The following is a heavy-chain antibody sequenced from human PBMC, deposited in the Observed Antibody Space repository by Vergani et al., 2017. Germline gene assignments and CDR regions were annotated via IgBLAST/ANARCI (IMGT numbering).Heavy chain of an antibody. Sequence: QVQLQESGPGLVKPSQTLSLTCTVSGGSISSGDYYWSWIRQPPGKGLEWIGEINHSGSTNYNPSLKSRVTISVATSKNQFSLKLSSVTAADTAVYYCARGRSPPYYDFWSGYYTGGYDYWGQGTLVTVSS. V-gene: IGHV4-30-4*08. J-gene: IGHJ4*02. CDR1: GGSISSGDYY. CDR2: INHSGST. CDR3: ARGRSPPYYDFWSGYYTGGYDY. D-gene: IGHD3-3*01.